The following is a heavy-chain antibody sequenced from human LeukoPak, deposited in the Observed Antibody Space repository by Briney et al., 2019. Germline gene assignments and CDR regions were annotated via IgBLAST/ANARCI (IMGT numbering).Heavy chain of an antibody. V-gene: IGHV4-34*01. J-gene: IGHJ4*02. CDR1: GGSFSGYY. D-gene: IGHD6-13*01. CDR3: ARDEVYSSSWYYFDY. Sequence: SETLSLTCAVYGGSFSGYYWSWYRQPPGKGLEWIGEIHPSGSTHYNPSLESRVTMSVDTSKNQFSLKLSSVTAADTAVYYCARDEVYSSSWYYFDYWGRGTLVTVSS. CDR2: IHPSGST.